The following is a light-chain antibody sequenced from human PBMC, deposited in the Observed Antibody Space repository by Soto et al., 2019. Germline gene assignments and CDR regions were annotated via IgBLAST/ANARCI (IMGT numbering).Light chain of an antibody. CDR3: QQYGSSPVT. CDR1: QSVGSSY. CDR2: GAT. J-gene: IGKJ2*01. Sequence: EIVLTQSPGTLSLSPGERATLSCRASQSVGSSYLAWYQQKPGQAPRLLIYGATSRATGIPDRFSGSGSGTDFTLAISRLEPEDFAVYYCQQYGSSPVTFGQGTKLEIK. V-gene: IGKV3-20*01.